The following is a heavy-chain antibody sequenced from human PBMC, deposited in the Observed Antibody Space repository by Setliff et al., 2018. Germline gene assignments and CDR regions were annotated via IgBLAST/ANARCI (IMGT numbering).Heavy chain of an antibody. D-gene: IGHD2-8*01. Sequence: ASVKVSCKASAYILSSYGISWVRQAPGEGLEWMGWISPYNGVTSYAQRFQGRVTLTTDTSTTTAYLELRSLRPDDTAVYYCARLVRFCTRTACQNVAGNEAWGQGTLVTVSS. V-gene: IGHV1-18*01. CDR1: AYILSSYG. CDR2: ISPYNGVT. J-gene: IGHJ5*01. CDR3: ARLVRFCTRTACQNVAGNEA.